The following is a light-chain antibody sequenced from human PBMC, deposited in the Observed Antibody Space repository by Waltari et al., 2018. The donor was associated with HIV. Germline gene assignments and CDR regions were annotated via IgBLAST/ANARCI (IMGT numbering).Light chain of an antibody. J-gene: IGLJ3*02. V-gene: IGLV4-69*01. CDR2: VNSDGSH. CDR1: SSHNSYA. Sequence: QPMLTQSPSASASLGASVKLTCTLSSSHNSYAIVWHQQRPETAPRFLLRVNSDGSHTKGDGIPDRFSGSSSGTDRYLTISSLQSEDEADYYCQTWGTSVQGVFGGGTKLTVI. CDR3: QTWGTSVQGV.